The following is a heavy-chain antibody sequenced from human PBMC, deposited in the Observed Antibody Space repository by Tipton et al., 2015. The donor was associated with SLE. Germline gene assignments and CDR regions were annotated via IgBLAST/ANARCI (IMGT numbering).Heavy chain of an antibody. D-gene: IGHD2-15*01. CDR1: GGSISSYY. J-gene: IGHJ4*02. V-gene: IGHV4-59*01. CDR2: IYYSGST. CDR3: ARCIGSSSCYYFDF. Sequence: TLSLTCTVSGGSISSYYWSWIRQPPGKGLEWIGYIYYSGSTNYNPSLKSRVTISVDTSKNQFSLKLSSVTAADTAVYYCARCIGSSSCYYFDFWGQGTLVSVSS.